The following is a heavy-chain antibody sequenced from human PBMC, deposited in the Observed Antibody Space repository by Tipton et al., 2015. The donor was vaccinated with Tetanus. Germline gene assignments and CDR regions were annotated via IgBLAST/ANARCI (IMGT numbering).Heavy chain of an antibody. CDR1: GFAFDKYV. V-gene: IGHV4-59*01. CDR2: IFHSGST. J-gene: IGHJ3*01. D-gene: IGHD2-2*01. CDR3: ARRSYCSSSRCFDAFDL. Sequence: LRLSCTASGFAFDKYVMNWVRQAPGKGLEWIAYIFHSGSTNYSPSLKSRVAISMDTSKNQISLKLSSVTAADTAVYYCARRSYCSSSRCFDAFDLWGQGTMVTVSS.